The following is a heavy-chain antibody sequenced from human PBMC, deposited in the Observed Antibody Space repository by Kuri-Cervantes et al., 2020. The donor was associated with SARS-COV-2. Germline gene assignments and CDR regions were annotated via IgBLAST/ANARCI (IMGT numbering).Heavy chain of an antibody. D-gene: IGHD2-21*01. Sequence: ASVKVSCKASGYTFTGYYMHWVRQAPGQGLEWMGWISAYNGNTNYAQKLQGRVTMTTDTSTSTAYMELRSLRSDDTAVFYCVRDGYGDYVDYWGQGTLVTVSS. J-gene: IGHJ4*02. CDR2: ISAYNGNT. V-gene: IGHV1-18*04. CDR3: VRDGYGDYVDY. CDR1: GYTFTGYY.